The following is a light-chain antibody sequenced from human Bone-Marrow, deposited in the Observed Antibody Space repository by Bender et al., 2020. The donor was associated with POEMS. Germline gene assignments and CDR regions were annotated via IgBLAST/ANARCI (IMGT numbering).Light chain of an antibody. CDR3: CSYGGSSTFV. Sequence: QSALTQPASVSGSPGQSITISCTGTSSDVGNYNLVSWYQQHPGKAPKLMIYDVSKRPSGVSNRFSGSKSGNTASLTISGLQAEDEADYYCCSYGGSSTFVFGGGTKLTVL. CDR2: DVS. J-gene: IGLJ3*02. V-gene: IGLV2-23*02. CDR1: SSDVGNYNL.